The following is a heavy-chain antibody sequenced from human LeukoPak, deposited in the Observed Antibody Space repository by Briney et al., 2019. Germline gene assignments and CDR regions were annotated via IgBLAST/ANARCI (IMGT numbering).Heavy chain of an antibody. CDR2: IIPIFGTA. J-gene: IGHJ4*02. CDR3: ARDGYYDSSGSLNPRDY. V-gene: IGHV1-69*05. D-gene: IGHD3-22*01. CDR1: GGTFSSYA. Sequence: SVKVSCKASGGTFSSYAISWVRQAPGQGLEWMGGIIPIFGTANYAQKFQGRVTITTDESTSTAYMELSSLKSKDTAVYYCARDGYYDSSGSLNPRDYWGQGTLVTVSS.